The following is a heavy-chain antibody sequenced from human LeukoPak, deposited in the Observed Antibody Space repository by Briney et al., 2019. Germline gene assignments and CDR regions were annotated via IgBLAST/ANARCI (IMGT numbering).Heavy chain of an antibody. CDR3: AGLRSRAFDI. CDR1: GGSTISHY. Sequence: SETLSLTCTVSGGSTISHYWSWLRQPPGKGLEWIAYTYYTGTTNYNPSLKSRVTISIDTSKDQFSLRLSSVTAADTAVYYCAGLRSRAFDIWGPGTVVSVSS. CDR2: TYYTGTT. J-gene: IGHJ3*02. D-gene: IGHD6-6*01. V-gene: IGHV4-59*08.